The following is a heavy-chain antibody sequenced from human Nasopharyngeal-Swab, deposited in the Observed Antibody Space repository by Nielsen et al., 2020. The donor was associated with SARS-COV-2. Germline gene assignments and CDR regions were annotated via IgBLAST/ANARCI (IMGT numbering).Heavy chain of an antibody. CDR3: VHLWLPGF. CDR2: IYHSGNT. V-gene: IGHV4-38-2*02. J-gene: IGHJ4*02. CDR1: GYSISSGYY. D-gene: IGHD2-21*01. Sequence: SETLSLTCTVSGYSISSGYYWGWIRQPPGKGLAWITSIYHSGNTYYNPSLKSRVTISVDTSKNQFSLKLNSVTAADTALYFCVHLWLPGFWGQGTLVTVSS.